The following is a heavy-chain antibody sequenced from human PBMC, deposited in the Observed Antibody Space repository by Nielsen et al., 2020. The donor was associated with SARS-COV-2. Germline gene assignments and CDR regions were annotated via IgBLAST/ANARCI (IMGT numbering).Heavy chain of an antibody. D-gene: IGHD3-10*01. CDR2: IDWDDDK. CDR1: GFSLSTSGMC. Sequence: SGPTLVKPTQTLTLTCTFSGFSLSTSGMCVSWIRQPPGKALEWPARIDWDDDKYYSTSLKTRLTISKDTSKNQVVLTMTNMDPVDTATYYCARIRAPDYYGSGSYSPPAYYYYMDVWGKGTTVTVSS. V-gene: IGHV2-70*11. CDR3: ARIRAPDYYGSGSYSPPAYYYYMDV. J-gene: IGHJ6*03.